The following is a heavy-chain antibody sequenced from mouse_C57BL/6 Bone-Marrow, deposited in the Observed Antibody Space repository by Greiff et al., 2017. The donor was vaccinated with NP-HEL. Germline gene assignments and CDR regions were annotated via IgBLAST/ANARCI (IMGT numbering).Heavy chain of an antibody. D-gene: IGHD1-1*01. CDR2: INPSNGGT. J-gene: IGHJ1*03. Sequence: QVQLQQSGTELVKPGASVKLSCKASGYTFTSYWMHWVKQRPGQGLEWIGNINPSNGGTNYNEKFKSKATLTVDKSSSTAYMQLSSLTSEDSAVYYCAREVVATRHFDVWGTGTTVTVSS. V-gene: IGHV1-53*01. CDR3: AREVVATRHFDV. CDR1: GYTFTSYW.